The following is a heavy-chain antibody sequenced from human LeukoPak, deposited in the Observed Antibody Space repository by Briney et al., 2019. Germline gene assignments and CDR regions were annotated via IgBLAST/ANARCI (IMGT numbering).Heavy chain of an antibody. CDR1: GGSISSGSYY. Sequence: SQTLSLTYTVSGGSISSGSYYWSWIRQPAGKGLEWIGRIYTSGSTNYNPSLKSRVTISVDTSKNQFSLKLSSVTAADTAVYYCASTYSSSWYNWFDPWGQGTLVTVSS. D-gene: IGHD6-13*01. V-gene: IGHV4-61*02. J-gene: IGHJ5*02. CDR3: ASTYSSSWYNWFDP. CDR2: IYTSGST.